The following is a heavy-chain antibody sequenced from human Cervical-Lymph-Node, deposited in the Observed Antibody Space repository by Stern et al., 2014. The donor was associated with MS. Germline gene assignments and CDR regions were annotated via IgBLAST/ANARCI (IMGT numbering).Heavy chain of an antibody. CDR3: ARGYSTTYLDY. D-gene: IGHD6-13*01. CDR1: GYTFTNYA. J-gene: IGHJ4*02. V-gene: IGHV1-3*01. CDR2: IHPGNGDA. Sequence: QVQLGQAGAEVKKPGASVKVSCKASGYTFTNYARHWVRQAPGQRPEWVGWIHPGNGDAKYSQNFQDRVTITRDTSANTVSMELRSLRVEDTAMYYCARGYSTTYLDYWGQGNMVTVSS.